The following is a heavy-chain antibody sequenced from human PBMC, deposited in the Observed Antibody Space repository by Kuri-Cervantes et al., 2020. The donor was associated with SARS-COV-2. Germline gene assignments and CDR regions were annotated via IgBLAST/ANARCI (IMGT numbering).Heavy chain of an antibody. V-gene: IGHV3-30-3*01. CDR3: ARDRFLEWLLSREYYYGMDV. CDR2: ISHDGSTK. CDR1: GFTFSRYV. J-gene: IGHJ6*02. Sequence: GGSLRLSCAASGFTFSRYVLHWVRQAPGKGLQWVASISHDGSTKFYADSVKGRFTISRDNSKNTLYLQMNSLRAEDTAVYYCARDRFLEWLLSREYYYGMDVWGQGTMVTVSS. D-gene: IGHD3-3*01.